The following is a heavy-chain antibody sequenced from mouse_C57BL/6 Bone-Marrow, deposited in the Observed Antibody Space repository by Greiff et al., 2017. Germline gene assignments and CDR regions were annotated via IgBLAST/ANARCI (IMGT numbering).Heavy chain of an antibody. CDR2: FHPYSDNT. CDR3: TRGGNYGGYYFDY. J-gene: IGHJ2*01. V-gene: IGHV1-47*01. D-gene: IGHD2-1*01. Sequence: QVQLQQSGAELVKPGASVKMSCKASGYTFTTYPIEWMKQNHGKSLEWIGNFHPYSDNTKYNEKFKGKATLTVDKSSSTAYLELSRLTSDDSADYYCTRGGNYGGYYFDYWGQGTTVTVSS. CDR1: GYTFTTYP.